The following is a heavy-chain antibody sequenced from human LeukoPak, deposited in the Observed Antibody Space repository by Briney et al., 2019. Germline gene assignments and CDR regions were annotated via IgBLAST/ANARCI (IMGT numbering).Heavy chain of an antibody. CDR1: GGSFSGYY. Sequence: SETLSLTCAGYGGSFSGYYWGWFRQPPGTGLEWLGNIYHTESTYYNPSLKSRVTISVDTSKNQFSLKLNSVTAADTAVYYCARLRGTQIFGDVLELYFYMDVWGKGTTVIVSS. CDR3: ARLRGTQIFGDVLELYFYMDV. D-gene: IGHD3-3*01. CDR2: IYHTEST. J-gene: IGHJ6*03. V-gene: IGHV4-34*01.